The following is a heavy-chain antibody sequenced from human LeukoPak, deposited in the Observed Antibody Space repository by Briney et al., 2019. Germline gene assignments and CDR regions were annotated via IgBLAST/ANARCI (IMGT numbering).Heavy chain of an antibody. V-gene: IGHV3-48*04. D-gene: IGHD5-18*01. CDR3: ARGSVTTGPFGMDV. Sequence: GGSLRLSCAASGFTFSSYSMNWVRQAPGKGLEWVSYISSSRSTIYYADSVKGRFTISRDNAKNSLYLQMNSLRVEDTAVYYCARGSVTTGPFGMDVWGQGTTVTVSS. CDR2: ISSSRSTI. J-gene: IGHJ6*02. CDR1: GFTFSSYS.